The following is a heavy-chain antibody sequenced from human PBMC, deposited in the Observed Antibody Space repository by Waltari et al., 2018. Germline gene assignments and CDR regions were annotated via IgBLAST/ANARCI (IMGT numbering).Heavy chain of an antibody. CDR1: GFTFSSYA. J-gene: IGHJ4*02. D-gene: IGHD2-15*01. V-gene: IGHV3-30-3*01. CDR2: ISYDGSNK. Sequence: QVQLVESGGGVVQPGRSLRLSCAASGFTFSSYAMHWVRQAPGKGLEWVAVISYDGSNKYYSDSVKGRFTISRDNSKNTLYLQMNSLRAEDTAVYYCARSHPSDIPKSDYWGQGTLVTVSS. CDR3: ARSHPSDIPKSDY.